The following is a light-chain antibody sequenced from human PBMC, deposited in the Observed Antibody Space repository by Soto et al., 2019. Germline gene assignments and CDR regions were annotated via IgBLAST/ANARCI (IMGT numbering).Light chain of an antibody. Sequence: EIVLTQSPGTLSLSPGDRATLSCRASQSVSTNYLAWYQQKSGQAPRLLLYGASSRAIGIPDRFSGSGSGTDFTLTISRLEPEDFAVYYCQQYDTSPPRIFGGGTKVEIK. CDR1: QSVSTNY. V-gene: IGKV3-20*01. CDR2: GAS. J-gene: IGKJ4*01. CDR3: QQYDTSPPRI.